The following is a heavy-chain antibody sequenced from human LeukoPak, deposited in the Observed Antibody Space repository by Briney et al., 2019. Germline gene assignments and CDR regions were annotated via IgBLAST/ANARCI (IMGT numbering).Heavy chain of an antibody. D-gene: IGHD3-3*01. Sequence: GGSLRLSCAASGFTFSSYEMNWVRQAPGKGLEWVSYISSSGSTIYYADSVKGRSTISRDNAKNSLYLQMNSLRAEDTAVYYCARDAYGSKYYDFWSGYYRGHFDYWGQGTLVTVSS. V-gene: IGHV3-48*03. CDR1: GFTFSSYE. CDR2: ISSSGSTI. J-gene: IGHJ4*02. CDR3: ARDAYGSKYYDFWSGYYRGHFDY.